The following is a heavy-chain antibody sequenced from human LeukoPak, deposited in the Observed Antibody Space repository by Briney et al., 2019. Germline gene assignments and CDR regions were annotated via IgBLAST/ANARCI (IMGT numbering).Heavy chain of an antibody. D-gene: IGHD4-23*01. Sequence: KPSETLSLTCTVSDGSFSSYYWSWIRQPPGKGLEWIGYIHYSGSTNYNPALKSRVAISVDTSKNQFSLKLSSVTAADMAVYYCARDDYGGNSGLDYWGQGTLVTVSS. CDR3: ARDDYGGNSGLDY. CDR1: DGSFSSYY. J-gene: IGHJ4*02. CDR2: IHYSGST. V-gene: IGHV4-59*12.